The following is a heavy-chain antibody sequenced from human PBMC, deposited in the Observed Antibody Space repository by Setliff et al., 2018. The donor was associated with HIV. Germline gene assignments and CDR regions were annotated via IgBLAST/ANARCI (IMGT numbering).Heavy chain of an antibody. J-gene: IGHJ3*02. CDR3: ATKIYCTNGICLDAFDI. Sequence: ASVKVSCKASGYTFTGYFIHWVRQAPGQRLEWMGRIIPNSGGTNYAQKFQGRVTMTRDTSITTAYMELSRLRSDDTAVYYCATKIYCTNGICLDAFDIWGQGTMVT. CDR2: IIPNSGGT. D-gene: IGHD2-8*01. CDR1: GYTFTGYF. V-gene: IGHV1-2*06.